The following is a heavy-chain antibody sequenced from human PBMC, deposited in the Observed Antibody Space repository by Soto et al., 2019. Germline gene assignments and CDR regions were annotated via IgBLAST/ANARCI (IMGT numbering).Heavy chain of an antibody. V-gene: IGHV1-46*01. J-gene: IGHJ4*02. CDR3: ARVPRITMVRGVHTSDDY. D-gene: IGHD3-10*01. CDR2: INPSGGST. Sequence: ASVKVSCKASGYTFTSYYMHWVRQAPGQGLEWMGIINPSGGSTSYAQKFQGRVTMTRDTSTSTVYMELSSLRSEDTAVYYCARVPRITMVRGVHTSDDYWGQGTLVTVS. CDR1: GYTFTSYY.